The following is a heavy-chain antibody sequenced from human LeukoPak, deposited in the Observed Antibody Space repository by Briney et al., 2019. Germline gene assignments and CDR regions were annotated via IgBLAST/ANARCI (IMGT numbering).Heavy chain of an antibody. V-gene: IGHV3-48*01. CDR1: GFTFSSYS. CDR3: ARDTRALIFTSTDPPAFDY. CDR2: ISSSSSTI. Sequence: GGSLRLSCAASGFTFSSYSMNWVRQAPGKGLEWVSYISSSSSTIYYADSVKGRFTISRDNAKNSLYLQMNSLRAEDTAVYYCARDTRALIFTSTDPPAFDYWGQGTLVTVSS. D-gene: IGHD3-3*01. J-gene: IGHJ4*02.